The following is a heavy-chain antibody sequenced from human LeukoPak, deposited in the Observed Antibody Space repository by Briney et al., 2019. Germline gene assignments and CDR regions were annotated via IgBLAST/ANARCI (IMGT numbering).Heavy chain of an antibody. CDR2: MNPNSGNT. J-gene: IGHJ4*02. Sequence: ASVKVSCKASGYTFISYDINWVRQATGQGLEWMGWMNPNSGNTGYAQKFQGRVTITRNTSISTAYMELSSLRSEDTAVYYCARGWSSSIMGDYWGQGTLVTVSS. CDR3: ARGWSSSIMGDY. V-gene: IGHV1-8*03. D-gene: IGHD2-2*01. CDR1: GYTFISYD.